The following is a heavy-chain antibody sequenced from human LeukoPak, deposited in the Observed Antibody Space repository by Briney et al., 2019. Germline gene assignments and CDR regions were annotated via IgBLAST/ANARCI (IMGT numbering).Heavy chain of an antibody. J-gene: IGHJ6*02. CDR3: ARVNTMIVVHYYYGMDV. Sequence: SETLSLTCAVYGGSFSGYYWSWIRQPPGKGLEWIGEINHSGSTNYNPSLKSRVTISVDKSKNQFSLKLSSVTAADTAVYYCARVNTMIVVHYYYGMDVWGQGTTVTVSS. V-gene: IGHV4-34*01. D-gene: IGHD3-22*01. CDR2: INHSGST. CDR1: GGSFSGYY.